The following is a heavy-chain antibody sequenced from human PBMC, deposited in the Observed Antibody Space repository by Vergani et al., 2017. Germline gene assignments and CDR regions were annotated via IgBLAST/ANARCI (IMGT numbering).Heavy chain of an antibody. J-gene: IGHJ5*01. D-gene: IGHD1-1*01. CDR3: AKGGWNYWFDS. V-gene: IGHV3-23*01. CDR2: ISGSGGST. CDR1: GFTFSSYA. Sequence: EVQLLESGGGLVQPGGSLRLSCAASGFTFSSYAMSWVRQAPGKGLEWVAAISGSGGSTYYADSGKGRFTISRDNSKNALYLEMNSLRAEDTAVYYCAKGGWNYWFDSWGQGALVIVS.